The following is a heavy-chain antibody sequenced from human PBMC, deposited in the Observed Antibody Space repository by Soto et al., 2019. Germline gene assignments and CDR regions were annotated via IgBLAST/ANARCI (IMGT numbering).Heavy chain of an antibody. CDR3: AREFASGSPNYDY. CDR2: FTGSGNT. D-gene: IGHD3-10*01. V-gene: IGHV3-23*01. CDR1: GFTFSSYA. J-gene: IGHJ4*02. Sequence: GGSLRLSCAASGFTFSSYAMSWVHQAPEKGLEWVSTFTGSGNTYYADSVKGRFTISRDNSKNTLYLQMNSLRAEDTAVYYCAREFASGSPNYDYWGLGTLVTVSS.